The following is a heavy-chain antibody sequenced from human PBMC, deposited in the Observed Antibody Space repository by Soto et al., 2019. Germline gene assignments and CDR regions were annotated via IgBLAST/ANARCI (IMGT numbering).Heavy chain of an antibody. D-gene: IGHD5-18*01. CDR2: IIPILGIA. CDR3: GRGPGGTVDTAMVPY. CDR1: GGTFSSYT. Sequence: QVQLVQSGAEVKKPGSSVKVSCKASGGTFSSYTISWVRQAPGQGLEWMGRIIPILGIANYAQKFQGRVTITADKSTSTAYMELSSLRSEATAVYYCGRGPGGTVDTAMVPYWGQGTLVTVSS. J-gene: IGHJ4*02. V-gene: IGHV1-69*02.